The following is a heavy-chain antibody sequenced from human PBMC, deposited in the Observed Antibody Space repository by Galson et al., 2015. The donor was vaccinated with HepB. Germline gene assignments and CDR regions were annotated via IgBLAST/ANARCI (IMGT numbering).Heavy chain of an antibody. Sequence: SVKVSCKASGGTFSSYAISWVRQAPGQGLEWMGGIIPIFGTANYAQKFQGRVTITADESTSTAYMELSSLRSEDTAVYYCARDRSGIAAAGNFDYWGQGTLVTVSS. CDR3: ARDRSGIAAAGNFDY. CDR1: GGTFSSYA. V-gene: IGHV1-69*13. D-gene: IGHD6-13*01. CDR2: IIPIFGTA. J-gene: IGHJ4*02.